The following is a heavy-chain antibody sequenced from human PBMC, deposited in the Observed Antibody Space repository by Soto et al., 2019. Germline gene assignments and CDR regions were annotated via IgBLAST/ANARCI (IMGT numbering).Heavy chain of an antibody. CDR1: GGSIISGDYY. CDR3: ARVLGSPDYDFWSGYYFDY. V-gene: IGHV4-30-4*01. J-gene: IGHJ4*02. Sequence: PSETLSLTGTVSGGSIISGDYYWSWILQPPGKGLEWIGYIYYSGSTYYNPSLKSRVTISVDTSKNQFSLKLSSVTAADTAVYYCARVLGSPDYDFWSGYYFDYWGQGTLVTVSS. D-gene: IGHD3-3*01. CDR2: IYYSGST.